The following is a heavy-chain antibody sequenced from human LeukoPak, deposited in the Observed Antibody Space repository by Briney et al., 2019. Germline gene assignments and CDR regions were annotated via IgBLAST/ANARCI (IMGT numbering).Heavy chain of an antibody. CDR3: ARVTPSGDLRYFDWSLSTKYYYYGMDV. V-gene: IGHV1-18*01. CDR1: GYTFTSYG. CDR2: ISAYNGNT. Sequence: ASVKVSCKASGYTFTSYGISWVRQAPGQGLEWMGWISAYNGNTNYAQKLQGRVTMTTDTSTSTAYMELRSLRSDDTAVYYCARVTPSGDLRYFDWSLSTKYYYYGMDVWGQGTTVTVSS. D-gene: IGHD3-9*01. J-gene: IGHJ6*02.